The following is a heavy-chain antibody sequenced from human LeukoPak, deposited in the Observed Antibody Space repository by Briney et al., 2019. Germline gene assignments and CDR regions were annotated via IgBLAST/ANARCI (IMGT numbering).Heavy chain of an antibody. J-gene: IGHJ4*02. CDR3: ASRDSTMWGSAPDY. V-gene: IGHV3-48*03. CDR2: ISSDGNVI. Sequence: GGSLRLSCAASGFTLSSYEMNWVRQAPGKGLEWVSYISSDGNVIYYADSVKGRFTIFRDNAKNSLYLQMNSLRVEDTAIYYCASRDSTMWGSAPDYWGQGTLVTVSS. D-gene: IGHD2-2*01. CDR1: GFTLSSYE.